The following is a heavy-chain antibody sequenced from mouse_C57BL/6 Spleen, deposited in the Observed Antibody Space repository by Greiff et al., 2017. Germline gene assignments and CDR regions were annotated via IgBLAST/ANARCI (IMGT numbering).Heavy chain of an antibody. V-gene: IGHV1-69*01. J-gene: IGHJ4*01. Sequence: QVQLQQPGAELVMPGASVKLSCKASGYTFTSYWMHWVKQRPGQGLEWIGEIDPSDSYTNYNQKFKGKSTLAVDKSSSTAYMQLSSLTSEDSAVYDCARSGHYYGSSCYAMDYWGQGTSVTVSS. D-gene: IGHD1-1*01. CDR2: IDPSDSYT. CDR3: ARSGHYYGSSCYAMDY. CDR1: GYTFTSYW.